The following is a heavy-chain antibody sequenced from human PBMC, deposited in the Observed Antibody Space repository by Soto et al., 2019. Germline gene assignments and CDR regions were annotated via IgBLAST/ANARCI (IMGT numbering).Heavy chain of an antibody. V-gene: IGHV3-21*01. Sequence: PGGSLRLSCAASGFTFSSYSMNWVRQAPGKGLEWVSSISSSSSYIYYADSVKGRFTISRDNAKNSLYLQMNSLRAEDTAVYYCARXDYGDYEEYYYYYGMDVWGQGTTVTVSS. CDR2: ISSSSSYI. D-gene: IGHD4-17*01. CDR3: ARXDYGDYEEYYYYYGMDV. CDR1: GFTFSSYS. J-gene: IGHJ6*02.